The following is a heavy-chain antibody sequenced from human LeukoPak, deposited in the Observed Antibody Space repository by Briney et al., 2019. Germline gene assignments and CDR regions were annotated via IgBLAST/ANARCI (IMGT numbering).Heavy chain of an antibody. J-gene: IGHJ5*02. V-gene: IGHV1-2*02. CDR1: GYSFTDYY. Sequence: ASVNVSCKTSGYSFTDYYMHWVRQAPGQGLEWMGWINPNRGGTSSAQKFQGRVTMTRDTSITTVYMEVSWLTSDDTAIYYCARADRLDGGPYLIGPWGQGTLVTVSS. CDR2: INPNRGGT. CDR3: ARADRLDGGPYLIGP. D-gene: IGHD2-21*01.